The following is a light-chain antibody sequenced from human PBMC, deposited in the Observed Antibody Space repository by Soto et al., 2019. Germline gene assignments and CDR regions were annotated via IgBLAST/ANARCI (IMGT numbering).Light chain of an antibody. CDR2: DVT. Sequence: QSVLTQPASVSGSPGQSITISCTGTSADIGLYNYVSWYQQHPNKAPKLIIHDVTERPSGVSYRFSASKSGNTVSLTISGLQAEDEADYYCSSYTNSNTLVFGGGTKLTVL. CDR1: SADIGLYNY. CDR3: SSYTNSNTLV. J-gene: IGLJ2*01. V-gene: IGLV2-14*03.